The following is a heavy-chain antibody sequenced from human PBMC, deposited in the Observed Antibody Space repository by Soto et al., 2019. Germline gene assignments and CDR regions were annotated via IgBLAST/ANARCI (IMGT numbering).Heavy chain of an antibody. V-gene: IGHV4-59*01. CDR2: IYNNGRT. Sequence: SETLSLTCTVSGGSISSSSWSWIRQPPGRGLEWIGYIYNNGRTDYNPSLKSRVTISVDTSKNHFSLKLSSVTPADTAVYYCARARFCTSNSCYHYFDFWGQGALVTVSS. CDR3: ARARFCTSNSCYHYFDF. D-gene: IGHD2-2*01. CDR1: GGSISSSS. J-gene: IGHJ4*02.